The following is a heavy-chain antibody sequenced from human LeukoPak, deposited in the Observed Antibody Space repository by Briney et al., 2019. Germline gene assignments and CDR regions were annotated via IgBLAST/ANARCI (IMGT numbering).Heavy chain of an antibody. J-gene: IGHJ3*02. D-gene: IGHD3-22*01. V-gene: IGHV1-2*02. CDR3: ARDLRDNRGNSGITMIVVGAFDI. CDR2: INPNSGGT. CDR1: GYTFTGYY. Sequence: ASVKVSCKASGYTFTGYYMHWVRQAAGQGLEWMGWINPNSGGTNYAQKFQGRVTMTRDTSISTAYMELSRLRSDDTAVYYCARDLRDNRGNSGITMIVVGAFDIWGQGTMVTVSS.